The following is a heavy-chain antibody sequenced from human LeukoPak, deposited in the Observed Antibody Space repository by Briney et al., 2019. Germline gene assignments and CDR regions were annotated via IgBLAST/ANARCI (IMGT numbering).Heavy chain of an antibody. CDR3: ARSCYDILTGYYTKADY. CDR2: ISAYNGNT. V-gene: IGHV1-18*01. J-gene: IGHJ4*02. CDR1: GYTFTSYG. D-gene: IGHD3-9*01. Sequence: GASVKVSCKASGYTFTSYGISWVRQAPGQGLEWMGWISAYNGNTNYAQKLQGRVTMTTDTSTSTAYMELRSLRSDDTAVYYCARSCYDILTGYYTKADYWGQGTLVTVSS.